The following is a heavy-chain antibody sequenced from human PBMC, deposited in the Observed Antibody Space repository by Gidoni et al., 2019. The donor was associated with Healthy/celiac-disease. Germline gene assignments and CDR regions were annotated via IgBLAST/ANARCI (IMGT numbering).Heavy chain of an antibody. CDR2: MSSSSSYT. CDR1: GFTFSDYY. D-gene: IGHD5-18*01. Sequence: QVQLVESGGGLVKPGGSLRLSCAASGFTFSDYYMSWIRQAPGKGLEWVSYMSSSSSYTNYADSVKGRFTISRDNAKNSLYLQMNSLRAEDTAVYYCAREWVDVDTAMVRYFDYWGQGTLVTVSS. V-gene: IGHV3-11*06. J-gene: IGHJ4*02. CDR3: AREWVDVDTAMVRYFDY.